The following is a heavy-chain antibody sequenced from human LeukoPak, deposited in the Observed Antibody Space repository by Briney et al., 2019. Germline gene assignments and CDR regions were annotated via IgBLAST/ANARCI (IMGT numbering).Heavy chain of an antibody. V-gene: IGHV1-18*01. CDR1: GYTFTSYG. CDR2: ISAYNSNT. CDR3: ARITYYYGSGSYSFPDY. Sequence: ASVKVSCKASGYTFTSYGISWVRQAPGQGLEWMGWISAYNSNTNYAQKLQGRVTMTTDTSTSTAYMELRSLRSDDTAVYYCARITYYYGSGSYSFPDYWGQGTLVTVSS. D-gene: IGHD3-10*01. J-gene: IGHJ4*02.